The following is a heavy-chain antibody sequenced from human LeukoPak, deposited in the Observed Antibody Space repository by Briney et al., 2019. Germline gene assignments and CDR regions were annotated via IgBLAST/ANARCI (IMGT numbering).Heavy chain of an antibody. CDR1: GGSISSSSYY. Sequence: SETLSLTCTVSGGSISSSSYYWGWVRQPPGKGLEWIGRIYFSGSTYYNPSLKSRVTISVDTSKNQFSLKLSSVTAADTAVYYCARHVLSGYLNYWYFDLWGRGTLVTVSS. CDR3: ARHVLSGYLNYWYFDL. J-gene: IGHJ2*01. V-gene: IGHV4-39*01. CDR2: IYFSGST. D-gene: IGHD3-3*01.